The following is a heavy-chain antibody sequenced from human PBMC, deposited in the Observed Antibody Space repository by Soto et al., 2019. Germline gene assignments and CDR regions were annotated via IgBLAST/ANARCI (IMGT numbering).Heavy chain of an antibody. CDR2: ISGSGGST. V-gene: IGHV3-23*01. J-gene: IGHJ3*02. CDR1: GFTFSSYA. Sequence: PGGSLRLSCAASGFTFSSYAMSWVRQAPGKGLEWVSAISGSGGSTYYADSVRGRFTISRDNSKNTLYLQMNSLRAEDTAVYYCAKTAYDYIWGSYALLAFDIWGQGTMVTVSS. D-gene: IGHD3-16*01. CDR3: AKTAYDYIWGSYALLAFDI.